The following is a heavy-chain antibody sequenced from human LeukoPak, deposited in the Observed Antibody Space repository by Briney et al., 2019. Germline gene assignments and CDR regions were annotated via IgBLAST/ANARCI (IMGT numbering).Heavy chain of an antibody. CDR3: ARVTIWGTYRYSFDS. CDR1: GYTFINYG. D-gene: IGHD3-16*02. V-gene: IGHV1-18*04. J-gene: IGHJ4*02. CDR2: ISVYNGNA. Sequence: WASVKVSCKASGYTFINYGITWVRQAPGQGLEWMGWISVYNGNANYAQRLQDRVIITADTSTTTAYMDLRSLTSDDTAIYYCARVTIWGTYRYSFDSWGQGSLVTVSP.